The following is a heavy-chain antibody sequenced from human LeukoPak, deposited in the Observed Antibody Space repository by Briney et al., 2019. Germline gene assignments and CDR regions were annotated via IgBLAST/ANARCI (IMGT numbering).Heavy chain of an antibody. V-gene: IGHV1-69*05. J-gene: IGHJ6*02. D-gene: IGHD2-15*01. CDR1: GGTFSSYA. CDR2: IIPIFGTA. Sequence: SVKVSCKASGGTFSSYAISWVRQAPGQGLEWMGGIIPIFGTANYAQKFQGRVTITTDESTSTAYMELSSLRSEDTAVYYCARAMDCSGGSCYLPWFYYYGMDVWGQGTTVTVSS. CDR3: ARAMDCSGGSCYLPWFYYYGMDV.